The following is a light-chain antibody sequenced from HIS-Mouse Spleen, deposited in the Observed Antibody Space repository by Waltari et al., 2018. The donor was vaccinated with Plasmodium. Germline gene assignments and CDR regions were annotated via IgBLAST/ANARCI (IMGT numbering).Light chain of an antibody. V-gene: IGKV3-20*01. CDR3: QQYGSSPYT. CDR1: QSVSSSY. J-gene: IGKJ2*01. Sequence: EIVLTQSPGTLSLSPGERATLSCRASQSVSSSYLAWYQQKPGQAPRLLIYGASSRATGIPDMFSGSWSGTDFTLTISRLEPEDFAVYYCQQYGSSPYTFGQGTKLEIK. CDR2: GAS.